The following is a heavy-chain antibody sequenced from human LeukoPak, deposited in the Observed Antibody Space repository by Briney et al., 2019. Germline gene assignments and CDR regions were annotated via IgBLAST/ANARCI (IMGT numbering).Heavy chain of an antibody. CDR1: GFTFSSYW. J-gene: IGHJ4*02. V-gene: IGHV3-7*01. CDR2: IKQDGSEK. CDR3: ARDVHDYGDERWEN. Sequence: GGSLRLSCAASGFTFSSYWMSWVRQAPGKGLEWVANIKQDGSEKYYVDSVKGRFTISRDNAKNSLYLQMNSLRVEDTAVYYCARDVHDYGDERWENWGQGTLVTVSS. D-gene: IGHD4-17*01.